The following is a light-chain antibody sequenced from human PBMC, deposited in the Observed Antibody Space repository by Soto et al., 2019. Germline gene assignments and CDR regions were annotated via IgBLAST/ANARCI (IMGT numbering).Light chain of an antibody. J-gene: IGKJ1*01. V-gene: IGKV3-15*01. CDR2: GAS. Sequence: EKATLSLRASQSVGSFLAWYQQKPGQAPRLLIYGASTRATGIPARFSGSGSGTEFTLTISSLQSEDFAVNYCQQYTNSPSWTFGQGIRVDTK. CDR3: QQYTNSPSWT. CDR1: QSVGSF.